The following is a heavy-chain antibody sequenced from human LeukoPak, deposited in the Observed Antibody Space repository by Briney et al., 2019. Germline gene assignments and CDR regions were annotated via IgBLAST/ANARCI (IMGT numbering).Heavy chain of an antibody. Sequence: SETLSLTCTVSGGSINGNDYYWGCIRQPPGKGLEWIGSIYYSGSTYYNPSLKSRVTISVDTSKNQFFLRLSSVTAADTAMYYCARANYYFYYMDVWGRGTTVTVSS. D-gene: IGHD2-8*01. V-gene: IGHV4-39*01. J-gene: IGHJ6*03. CDR3: ARANYYFYYMDV. CDR2: IYYSGST. CDR1: GGSINGNDYY.